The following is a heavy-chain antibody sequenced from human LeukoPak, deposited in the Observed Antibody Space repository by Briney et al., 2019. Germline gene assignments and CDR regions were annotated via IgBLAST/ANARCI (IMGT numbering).Heavy chain of an antibody. Sequence: PGRSLRLPCAASGFTFSSYAMHWVRQAPGKGLEWVAVISFDGSNKYYADSVKGRFTISRDNSKNTLYLQMNSLRAEDTAVYYCARLLTYYYDSSGYYEVLSYFDYWGQGTLVTVSS. CDR2: ISFDGSNK. V-gene: IGHV3-30*04. CDR1: GFTFSSYA. J-gene: IGHJ4*02. CDR3: ARLLTYYYDSSGYYEVLSYFDY. D-gene: IGHD3-22*01.